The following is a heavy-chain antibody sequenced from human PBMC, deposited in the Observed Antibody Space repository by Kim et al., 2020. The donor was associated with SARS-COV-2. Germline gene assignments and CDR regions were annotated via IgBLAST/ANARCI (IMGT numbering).Heavy chain of an antibody. V-gene: IGHV4-34*01. Sequence: SLKSRVTISVDTSKNQFSLKLSSVTAADTAVYYCARGQVFWSGYLSYFDYWGQGTLVTVSS. J-gene: IGHJ4*02. CDR3: ARGQVFWSGYLSYFDY. D-gene: IGHD3-3*01.